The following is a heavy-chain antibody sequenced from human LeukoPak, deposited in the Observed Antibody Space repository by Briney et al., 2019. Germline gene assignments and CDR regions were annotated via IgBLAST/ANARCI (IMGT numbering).Heavy chain of an antibody. J-gene: IGHJ6*02. CDR1: GFTFSSYA. CDR2: ISDSGGST. V-gene: IGHV3-23*01. D-gene: IGHD4-17*01. CDR3: AHYGDYGSWYYGMDV. Sequence: GGSLRLSCAASGFTFSSYAMSWVRQAPGKGLEWVSGISDSGGSTYYADSVKGRFTISRDNSKNTLYLQMNSLRAEDTAVYYCAHYGDYGSWYYGMDVWGQGTTVTVSS.